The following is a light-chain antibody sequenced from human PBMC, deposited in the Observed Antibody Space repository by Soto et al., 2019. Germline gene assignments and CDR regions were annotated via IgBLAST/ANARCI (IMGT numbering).Light chain of an antibody. CDR3: QQSSSRPPT. Sequence: DSRRTQSPSSLSASVGDRVTIAFLASQTISTYLNWYQQKPGKAPRLLIYDASSLLSGVPSRFSGSGSGTDFTLTIASLQPEDFSTYYCQQSSSRPPTFGQGTKVDI. CDR2: DAS. CDR1: QTISTY. J-gene: IGKJ1*01. V-gene: IGKV1-39*01.